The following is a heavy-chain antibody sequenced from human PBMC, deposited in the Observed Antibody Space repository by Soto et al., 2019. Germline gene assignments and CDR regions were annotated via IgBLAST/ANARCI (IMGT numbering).Heavy chain of an antibody. CDR2: IYSGGST. CDR3: ARVSRVTAIIDAFDI. CDR1: GFTVSSNY. J-gene: IGHJ3*02. V-gene: IGHV3-53*04. Sequence: GGSLRLSCAASGFTVSSNYMSWVRQAPGKGLEWVSVIYSGGSTYYADSVKGRFTISRHNSKNTLYLQMNSLRAEDTAVYYCARVSRVTAIIDAFDIWGQGTMVTVSS. D-gene: IGHD2-21*02.